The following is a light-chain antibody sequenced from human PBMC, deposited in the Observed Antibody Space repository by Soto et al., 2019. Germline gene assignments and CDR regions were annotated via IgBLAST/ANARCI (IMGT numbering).Light chain of an antibody. J-gene: IGLJ1*01. CDR2: RND. V-gene: IGLV1-47*01. Sequence: QSVLTQPPSASGTPGQRVTISCSGSSSNVGSNYVYWYQQLPGTATNLLIYRNDQRPSGVPVRFSGSKSGTSASLAISGLRFEDEADYYCAAWDYSLSGYVFGTGTKVTVL. CDR1: SSNVGSNY. CDR3: AAWDYSLSGYV.